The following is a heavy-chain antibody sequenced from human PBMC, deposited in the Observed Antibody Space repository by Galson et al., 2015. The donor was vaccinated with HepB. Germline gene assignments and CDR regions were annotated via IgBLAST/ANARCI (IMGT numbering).Heavy chain of an antibody. CDR3: ARMNSENWYDDYFDF. J-gene: IGHJ4*02. V-gene: IGHV1-18*04. Sequence: QSGAEVKKPGASVKVSCKASGYTFNTCRISWVRQAPGQGLEWMGWISAYNGNTNYAQSLQGRVTMTTDTSTSTAYMELRSLRSADTAVYYCARMNSENWYDDYFDFWGQGTLVTVSS. CDR2: ISAYNGNT. CDR1: GYTFNTCR. D-gene: IGHD1-1*01.